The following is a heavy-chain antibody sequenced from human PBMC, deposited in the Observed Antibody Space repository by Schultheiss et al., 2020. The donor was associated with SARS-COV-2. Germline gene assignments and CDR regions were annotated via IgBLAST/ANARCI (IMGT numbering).Heavy chain of an antibody. V-gene: IGHV3-30*03. CDR2: ISYDGSNK. CDR3: ARYSQPARITIFSRQPTTGFSWFDP. J-gene: IGHJ5*02. D-gene: IGHD3-3*01. CDR1: GFTFSSYS. Sequence: GGSLRLSCAASGFTFSSYSMNWVRQAPGKGLEWVAVISYDGSNKYYADSVKGRFTISRDNSKNTLYLQMNSLRAEDTAVYYCARYSQPARITIFSRQPTTGFSWFDPWGQGTLVTVSS.